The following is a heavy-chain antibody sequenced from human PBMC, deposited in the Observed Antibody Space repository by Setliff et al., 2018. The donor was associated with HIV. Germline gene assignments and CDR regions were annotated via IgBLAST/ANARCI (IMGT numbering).Heavy chain of an antibody. CDR1: GYTFTEYY. V-gene: IGHV1-2*02. D-gene: IGHD2-15*01. CDR2: IYPNTGGT. J-gene: IGHJ4*02. Sequence: ASVKVSCKASGYTFTEYYIHWVRQAPGQGLEWMGWIYPNTGGTNYAQKFQGRVTMTRDTSISTAYMELSRLRSDDTALYYCARSTPADWGQGTMVTVSS. CDR3: ARSTPAD.